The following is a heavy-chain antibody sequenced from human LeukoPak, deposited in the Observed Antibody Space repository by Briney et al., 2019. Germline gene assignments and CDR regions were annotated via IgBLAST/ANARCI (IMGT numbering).Heavy chain of an antibody. CDR1: GFTVSSNS. CDR3: AELGITMIGGV. Sequence: PGGSLRLSCTVSGFTVSSNSMSRVRQAPGKGLEWVSYISSSGSTIYYADSVKGRFTISRDNAKNSLYLQMNSLRAEDTAVYYCAELGITMIGGVWGKGTTVTISS. D-gene: IGHD3-10*02. V-gene: IGHV3-48*04. J-gene: IGHJ6*04. CDR2: ISSSGSTI.